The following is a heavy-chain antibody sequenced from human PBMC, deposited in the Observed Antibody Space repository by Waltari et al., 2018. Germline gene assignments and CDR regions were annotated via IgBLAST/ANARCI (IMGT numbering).Heavy chain of an antibody. D-gene: IGHD2-15*01. CDR1: GGTFSSYA. Sequence: QVQLVQSGAEVKKPGSSVKVSCKASGGTFSSYAISWVRQAPGQGLEWMGGISPIFGTANYAQKVQGRVTITADESTSTAYMELSSLRSEDTAVYYCAGCSGGSCYPQAAFPFDYWGQGTLVTVSS. J-gene: IGHJ4*02. CDR2: ISPIFGTA. CDR3: AGCSGGSCYPQAAFPFDY. V-gene: IGHV1-69*01.